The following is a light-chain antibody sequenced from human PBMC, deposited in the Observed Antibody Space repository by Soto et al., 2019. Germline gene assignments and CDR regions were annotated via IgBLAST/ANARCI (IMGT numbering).Light chain of an antibody. CDR3: QQRYNWPPWT. V-gene: IGKV3-11*01. J-gene: IGKJ1*01. Sequence: EIVMTQSPVTLSVSPGERATLSCRASQRVSSNVAWYQQKPGQAPRLLIYDASTRATGIPARFSGSGSGTDFTLTISSLEPEDFAVYFCQQRYNWPPWTFGQGTKVDIK. CDR2: DAS. CDR1: QRVSSN.